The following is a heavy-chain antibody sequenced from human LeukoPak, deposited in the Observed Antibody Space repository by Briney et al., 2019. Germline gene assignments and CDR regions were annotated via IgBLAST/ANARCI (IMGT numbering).Heavy chain of an antibody. CDR3: ARDQTSTVNTSSLFY. Sequence: GGSLRLSCAASGFTFSSSAMHWVRQAPGKGLEWVAVISYDGSNKYYADSVKGRFTISRDNSKNTLYLQMNSLRAEDTAVYYCARDQTSTVNTSSLFYWGQGTLVTVSS. J-gene: IGHJ4*02. V-gene: IGHV3-30-3*01. CDR1: GFTFSSSA. CDR2: ISYDGSNK. D-gene: IGHD4-17*01.